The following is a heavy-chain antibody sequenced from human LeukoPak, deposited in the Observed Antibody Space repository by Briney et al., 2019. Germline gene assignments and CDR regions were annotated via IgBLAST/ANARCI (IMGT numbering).Heavy chain of an antibody. CDR1: RFTFSNAW. CDR2: IKSKVDGETT. CDR3: AIDEPNYAPYDFDY. J-gene: IGHJ4*02. Sequence: GGSLRLSCAASRFTFSNAWMNWARQAPGKGLEWVGRIKSKVDGETTDYAAPVKGRFTISRDDSNNMVYLQMNSLKIEDTAVYYRAIDEPNYAPYDFDYWGQGTLVTVSS. D-gene: IGHD4/OR15-4a*01. V-gene: IGHV3-15*01.